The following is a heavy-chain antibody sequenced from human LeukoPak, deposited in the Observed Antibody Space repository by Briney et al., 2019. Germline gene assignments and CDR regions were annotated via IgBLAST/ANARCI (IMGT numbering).Heavy chain of an antibody. D-gene: IGHD3-22*01. Sequence: GGSLRLSCAASGLMFSSYGMHWVRQAPGKGLEWVAVIWPDGSNKYYADSVKGRFTISRDNSKNTVYLQMNSLRAEDTAVYYCARVPFYDSSGYYYESPLDYWGQGTLVTVSS. J-gene: IGHJ4*02. CDR2: IWPDGSNK. CDR1: GLMFSSYG. V-gene: IGHV3-33*01. CDR3: ARVPFYDSSGYYYESPLDY.